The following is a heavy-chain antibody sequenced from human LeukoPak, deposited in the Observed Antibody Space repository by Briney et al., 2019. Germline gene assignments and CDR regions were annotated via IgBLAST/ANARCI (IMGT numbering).Heavy chain of an antibody. Sequence: PSETLSLTCTVSGGSISSGDYYWSWIRQPPGKGLEWIGYIYYSGSTYYNPSLKSRVTISVDTSKNQFSLKLSSATAADTAVYYCAREYGAYCGGDCYSGMSYYYYGMDVWGQGTTVTVFS. CDR3: AREYGAYCGGDCYSGMSYYYYGMDV. CDR1: GGSISSGDYY. J-gene: IGHJ6*02. D-gene: IGHD2-21*02. CDR2: IYYSGST. V-gene: IGHV4-30-4*01.